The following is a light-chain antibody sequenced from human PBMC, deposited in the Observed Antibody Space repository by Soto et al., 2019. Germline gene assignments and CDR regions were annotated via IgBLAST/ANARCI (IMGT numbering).Light chain of an antibody. J-gene: IGKJ5*01. V-gene: IGKV1-33*01. Sequence: DIQMTQSPSSLSASVGDRVTITCQASEDIDKFLNWYQQKPGKAPKVLIYKTSSLESGVPSRFSGSGSGTEFTLTISSQQSDDFAVYYCQQYDNWPPTTFGQGTRLEIK. CDR1: EDIDKF. CDR3: QQYDNWPPTT. CDR2: KTS.